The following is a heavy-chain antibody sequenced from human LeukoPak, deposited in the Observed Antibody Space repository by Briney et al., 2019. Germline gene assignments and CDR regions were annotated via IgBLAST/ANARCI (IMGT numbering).Heavy chain of an antibody. CDR1: GGSISCSSYY. CDR3: ARARLLENAFDI. J-gene: IGHJ3*02. CDR2: IYYSGST. Sequence: SETLSLTCTVSGGSISCSSYYWGWIRQPPWKGLEWIGSIYYSGSTYYNPSLKSRVTISVDTSKNQFSLKLSSVTAADTAVYYCARARLLENAFDIWGQGTMVTVSS. D-gene: IGHD2/OR15-2a*01. V-gene: IGHV4-39*07.